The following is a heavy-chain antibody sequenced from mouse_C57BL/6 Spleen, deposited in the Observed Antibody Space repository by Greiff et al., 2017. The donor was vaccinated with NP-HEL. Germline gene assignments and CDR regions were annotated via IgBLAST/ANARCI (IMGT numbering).Heavy chain of an antibody. CDR1: GYTFTDHT. D-gene: IGHD2-4*01. J-gene: IGHJ1*03. CDR2: IYPRDGST. V-gene: IGHV1-78*01. CDR3: ARGPSPPFYDYDGDWYFDV. Sequence: VQLQQSDAELVKPGASVKISCKVSGYTFTDHTIHWMKQRPEQGLEWIGYIYPRDGSTKYNEKFKGKATLTADKSSSTAYMQLNSLTSEDSAVYFCARGPSPPFYDYDGDWYFDVWGTGTTVTVSS.